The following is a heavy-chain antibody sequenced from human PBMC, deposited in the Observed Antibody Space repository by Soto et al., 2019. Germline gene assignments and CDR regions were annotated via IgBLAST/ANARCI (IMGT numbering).Heavy chain of an antibody. CDR2: IYRTGST. CDR1: GGSFTSNNW. Sequence: SETLSLTCAVSGGSFTSNNWWTWVRQPPGQGLEWIGEIYRTGSTNYNPSLKSRVTISLDKSENQFSLKVPSLTAADTAVYYCASRDPGTSVDYWGQGTLVTVSS. J-gene: IGHJ4*02. CDR3: ASRDPGTSVDY. D-gene: IGHD1-7*01. V-gene: IGHV4-4*02.